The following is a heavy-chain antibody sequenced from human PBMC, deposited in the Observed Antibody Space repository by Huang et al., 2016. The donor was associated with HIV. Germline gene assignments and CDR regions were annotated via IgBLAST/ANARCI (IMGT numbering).Heavy chain of an antibody. CDR3: AMSLRYQYDARSYWGRYFDY. J-gene: IGHJ4*02. CDR2: IIPLFRAP. Sequence: VSCQASGGSFSDQIISWVRQAPGQRFEWMGGIIPLFRAPAYAQVFKGRVTMTAAESTATIYMEINSQTSEDTAVYYCAMSLRYQYDARSYWGRYFDYWGQGTLVTVTS. D-gene: IGHD3-16*01. V-gene: IGHV1-69*01. CDR1: GGSFSDQI.